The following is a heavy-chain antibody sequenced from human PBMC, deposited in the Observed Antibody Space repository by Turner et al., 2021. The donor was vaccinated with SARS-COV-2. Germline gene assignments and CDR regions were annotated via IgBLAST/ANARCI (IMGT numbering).Heavy chain of an antibody. CDR1: GFTVSSNY. CDR2: IYSGGST. D-gene: IGHD2-15*01. Sequence: EVQMVESGGGLIQPGGSLRLSCAASGFTVSSNYMSWVRQAPGKGLEWVSVIYSGGSTFYADSVKGRFTISRDNSKNTLYLQMNSLRAEDTAVYYCARDLGGLRFDYWGQGTLVTVSS. J-gene: IGHJ4*02. CDR3: ARDLGGLRFDY. V-gene: IGHV3-53*01.